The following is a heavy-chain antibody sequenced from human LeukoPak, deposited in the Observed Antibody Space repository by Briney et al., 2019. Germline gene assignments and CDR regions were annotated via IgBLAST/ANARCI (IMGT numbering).Heavy chain of an antibody. Sequence: PGGSLRLSCAASGFTFSSYSMNWVRQAPGKGLEWVSSISSSSSYIYYADSVKGRFTISRDNAKNSLYLQMNSLRAEDTAVYYCAREVGSGWYEHAFDIWGQGTMVTVSS. CDR3: AREVGSGWYEHAFDI. D-gene: IGHD6-19*01. CDR2: ISSSSSYI. J-gene: IGHJ3*02. V-gene: IGHV3-21*01. CDR1: GFTFSSYS.